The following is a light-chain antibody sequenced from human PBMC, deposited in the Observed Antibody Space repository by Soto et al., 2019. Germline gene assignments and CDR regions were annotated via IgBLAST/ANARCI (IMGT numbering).Light chain of an antibody. CDR1: QGITNY. CDR2: TAS. CDR3: QQFHTYPWT. Sequence: DVHFTQSPSFLSASVGDRVTITCRASQGITNYLAWYQQKPGKAPKPLIYTASTLQSGVPSRFSGSGAGAEFTLTITGLQPEDFATYFCQQFHTYPWTFGQGTKVDIK. J-gene: IGKJ1*01. V-gene: IGKV1-9*01.